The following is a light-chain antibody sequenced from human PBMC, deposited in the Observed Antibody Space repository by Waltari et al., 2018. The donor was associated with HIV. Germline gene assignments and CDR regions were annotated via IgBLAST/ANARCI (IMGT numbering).Light chain of an antibody. CDR2: INSDGRH. J-gene: IGLJ2*01. Sequence: QVVLTQPPSASASLGASVKLTCTLSSGHINYVIAWHQQQPKKGPRFLMKINSDGRHSKGGGIPDRVSGSSSWAERYITISSLQSEDEGDYGCQTWGTGIQVFGGGTRLTVL. CDR3: QTWGTGIQV. CDR1: SGHINYV. V-gene: IGLV4-69*01.